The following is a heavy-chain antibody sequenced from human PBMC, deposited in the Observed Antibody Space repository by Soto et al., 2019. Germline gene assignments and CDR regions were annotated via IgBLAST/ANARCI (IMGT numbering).Heavy chain of an antibody. D-gene: IGHD5-18*01. V-gene: IGHV4-31*03. CDR1: GGSISSGGYY. CDR3: ARVLGERHSCGYYFFDY. CDR2: IYYSGST. J-gene: IGHJ4*02. Sequence: TLSLTCTVSGGSISSGGYYWSWIRQHPGKGLEWIGYIYYSGSTYYNPSLKSRVTISVDTSKNQFSLKLSSVTAADTAVSYRARVLGERHSCGYYFFDYWGQGTLVTVSS.